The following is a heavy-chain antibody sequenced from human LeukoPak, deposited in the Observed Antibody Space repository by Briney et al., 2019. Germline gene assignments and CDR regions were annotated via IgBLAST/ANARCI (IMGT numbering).Heavy chain of an antibody. CDR3: ARAGDIVATMGIFDY. V-gene: IGHV4-59*10. J-gene: IGHJ4*02. CDR2: IYTSGST. CDR1: GGSFSGYY. D-gene: IGHD5-12*01. Sequence: SETLSLTCAVYGGSFSGYYWSWIRQPAGKGLEWIGRIYTSGSTNYNPSLKSRVTMSVDTSKNQFSLKLSSVTAADTAVYYCARAGDIVATMGIFDYWGQGTLVTVSS.